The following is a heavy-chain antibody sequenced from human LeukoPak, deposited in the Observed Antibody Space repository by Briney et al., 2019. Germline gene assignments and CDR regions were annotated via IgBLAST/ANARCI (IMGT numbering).Heavy chain of an antibody. CDR3: ARDLLFGELGY. D-gene: IGHD3-16*01. J-gene: IGHJ4*02. CDR1: GGSVSSGSYY. CDR2: IYYSGST. V-gene: IGHV4-61*01. Sequence: SETLSLTCTVSGGSVSSGSYYWSWIRQPPGKGLEWIGYIYYSGSTNHNPSLKSRVTISVDTSKNQFSLKLSSVTAADTAVYYCARDLLFGELGYWGQGTLVTVSS.